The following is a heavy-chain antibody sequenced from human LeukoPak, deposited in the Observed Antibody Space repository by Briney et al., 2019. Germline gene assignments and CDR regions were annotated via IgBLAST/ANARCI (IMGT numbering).Heavy chain of an antibody. J-gene: IGHJ4*02. CDR3: ARVGNYYDSSGYLDY. V-gene: IGHV1-2*02. CDR2: ISPTSGGT. CDR1: GYTFTGYY. D-gene: IGHD3-22*01. Sequence: GASVKVSCKASGYTFTGYYMHWVRQAPGQGLEWMGWISPTSGGTNYAQKFQGRVTMTRDTSISTAYMELSRLKSDDTAVYYCARVGNYYDSSGYLDYWGQGTLVTVSS.